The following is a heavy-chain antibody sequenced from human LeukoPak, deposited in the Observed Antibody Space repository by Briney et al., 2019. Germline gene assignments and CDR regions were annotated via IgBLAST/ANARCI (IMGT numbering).Heavy chain of an antibody. D-gene: IGHD4-17*01. CDR1: GGFITSYY. J-gene: IGHJ4*02. CDR3: ARGEGTTNFEY. V-gene: IGHV4-4*07. Sequence: PSETLSLTCCVSGGFITSYYRSWIRQPAGKGLEWIGRIYTHGTTNYNPSLKSRVTMSIDTSKNQFSLRLSSVTAADTAVYYCARGEGTTNFEYWGQGTLVTVSS. CDR2: IYTHGTT.